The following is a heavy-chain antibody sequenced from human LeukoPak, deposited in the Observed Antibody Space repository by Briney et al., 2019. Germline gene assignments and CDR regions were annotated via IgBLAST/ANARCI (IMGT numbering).Heavy chain of an antibody. J-gene: IGHJ5*02. CDR3: ARVGTAAGKGSWFDP. CDR2: ISAYNGNT. CDR1: GYTLTSYG. V-gene: IGHV1-18*01. Sequence: GASVKVSCKASGYTLTSYGISWVRQAPGQGLEWMGWISAYNGNTNYAQKLQGRVTMTTDTSTSTAYMELRSLRSDDTAVYYCARVGTAAGKGSWFDPWGQGTLVTVSS. D-gene: IGHD6-13*01.